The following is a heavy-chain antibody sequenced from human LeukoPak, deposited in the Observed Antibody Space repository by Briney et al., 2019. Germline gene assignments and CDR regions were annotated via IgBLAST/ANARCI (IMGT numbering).Heavy chain of an antibody. CDR3: ARAQTHGLPGWFDS. D-gene: IGHD2-8*02. Sequence: SETLSLTCDVSGDSIKSYDHYWSWIRQPPGKNLEWIGYVNYLGTAYYNPSLRSRLNISLDTSKSHFSLRLTSVSVADAAIYSCARAQTHGLPGWFDSWGQGILVTVSS. J-gene: IGHJ5*01. V-gene: IGHV4-30-4*01. CDR1: GDSIKSYDHY. CDR2: VNYLGTA.